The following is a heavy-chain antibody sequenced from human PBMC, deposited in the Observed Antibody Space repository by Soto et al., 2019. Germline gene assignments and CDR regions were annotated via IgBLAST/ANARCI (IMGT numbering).Heavy chain of an antibody. Sequence: PGGSLRLSCAASGFTFSSYGMHWVRQAPGKGLEWVAVIWYDGSNKYYADSVKGRFTISRDNSKNTLYLQMNSLRAEDTAVYYCARVHDYDFWSGSIYYNGMDVWGQGTTVTVSS. D-gene: IGHD3-3*01. CDR3: ARVHDYDFWSGSIYYNGMDV. CDR2: IWYDGSNK. J-gene: IGHJ6*02. CDR1: GFTFSSYG. V-gene: IGHV3-33*01.